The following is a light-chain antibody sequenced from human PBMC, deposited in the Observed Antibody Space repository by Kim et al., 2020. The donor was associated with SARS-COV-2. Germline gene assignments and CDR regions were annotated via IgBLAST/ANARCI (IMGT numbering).Light chain of an antibody. V-gene: IGKV1-33*01. CDR3: QQYGRLPPT. J-gene: IGKJ4*01. CDR1: QDISNY. Sequence: DIQMTQSPSSLSASVGDRVTITCQASQDISNYLNWYQQKPGKAPKLLIYDASNLETGVPSRFSGSGSGTEFTFTISSLQPEEIATYYCQQYGRLPPTCGGGAKLE. CDR2: DAS.